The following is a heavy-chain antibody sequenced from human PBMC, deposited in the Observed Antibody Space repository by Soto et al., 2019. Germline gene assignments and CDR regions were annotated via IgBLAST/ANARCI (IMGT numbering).Heavy chain of an antibody. CDR1: GFTLSDHY. Sequence: RLSCASSGFTLSDHYIDWVRQAPGKGLEWVGRSRDKPQGYSTAYAASVKGRFTTSRDESKNSAYLQMNSLKTEDTAVYYCVRATYFSDSSGYNRCLEYWGKGTLVTVSS. CDR3: VRATYFSDSSGYNRCLEY. V-gene: IGHV3-72*01. J-gene: IGHJ4*02. CDR2: SRDKPQGYST. D-gene: IGHD3-22*01.